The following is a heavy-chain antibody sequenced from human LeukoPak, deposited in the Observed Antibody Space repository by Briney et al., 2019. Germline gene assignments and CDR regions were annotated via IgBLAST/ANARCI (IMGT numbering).Heavy chain of an antibody. CDR1: GYTFTGCY. J-gene: IGHJ4*02. D-gene: IGHD6-19*01. Sequence: ASVKVSCKASGYTFTGCYMHWVRQAPGQGLEWMGWINPNSGGTNYAQKFQGRVTMTRDTSISTAYMELSRLRSDDTAVYYCARDSTSYSSGWYDYWGQGTLVTVSS. V-gene: IGHV1-2*02. CDR2: INPNSGGT. CDR3: ARDSTSYSSGWYDY.